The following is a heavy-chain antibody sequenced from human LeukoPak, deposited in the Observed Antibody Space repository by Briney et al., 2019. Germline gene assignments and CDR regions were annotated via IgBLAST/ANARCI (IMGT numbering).Heavy chain of an antibody. CDR2: IYYSGST. D-gene: IGHD3-10*01. V-gene: IGHV4-31*03. CDR1: GGSISSGGYY. J-gene: IGHJ4*02. CDR3: ARGRLTRGSGSLFFDY. Sequence: SETLSLTCTVSGGSISSGGYYWSWIRQHPGKGLEWIGYIYYSGSTYYNPSLKSRVTISVDTSKNQFSLKLSSVTAADTAVYYCARGRLTRGSGSLFFDYRGRGTLVTVSS.